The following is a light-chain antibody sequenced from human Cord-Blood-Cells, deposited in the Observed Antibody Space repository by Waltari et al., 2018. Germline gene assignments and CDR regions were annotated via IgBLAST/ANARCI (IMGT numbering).Light chain of an antibody. Sequence: DIQMTQSPSSLSASVGDRVTIPCQASQDISNYLNWYPQKPGKAPKLLIYDASNLETGVPSRFSGSGSGTDFTFTISSLQPEDIATYYCQQYDNLPRYTFGQGTKLEIK. V-gene: IGKV1-33*01. CDR3: QQYDNLPRYT. CDR2: DAS. CDR1: QDISNY. J-gene: IGKJ2*01.